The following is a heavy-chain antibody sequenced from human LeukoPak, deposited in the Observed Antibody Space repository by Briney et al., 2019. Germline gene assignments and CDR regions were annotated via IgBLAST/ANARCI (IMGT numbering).Heavy chain of an antibody. CDR3: ARGDYSDSGSYYHDAFDI. CDR2: IKPDGSEK. D-gene: IGHD3-10*01. Sequence: PGRSLRLSCVVSGLRFRNYGMHWVRQAPGKGLEWVGNIKPDGSEKHYVDSVKGRLTIARDNAKNSLFLQMNSLRAEDTAVYYCARGDYSDSGSYYHDAFDIWGQGTMVTVSS. V-gene: IGHV3-7*03. J-gene: IGHJ3*02. CDR1: GLRFRNYG.